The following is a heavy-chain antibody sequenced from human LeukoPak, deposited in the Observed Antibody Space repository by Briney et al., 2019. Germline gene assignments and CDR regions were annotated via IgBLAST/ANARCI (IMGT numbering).Heavy chain of an antibody. Sequence: GGSLRLSCAASGFTFSNYGMHWVRQAPDKGLEWVAYLLYDGGDIHYADSVEGRFTISRDNSKNTLYLQMNSLRAEDTAVYYCARDPKTYYYGSGSTCFDYWGQGTLVTVSS. J-gene: IGHJ4*02. CDR1: GFTFSNYG. CDR2: LLYDGGDI. V-gene: IGHV3-30*02. CDR3: ARDPKTYYYGSGSTCFDY. D-gene: IGHD3-10*01.